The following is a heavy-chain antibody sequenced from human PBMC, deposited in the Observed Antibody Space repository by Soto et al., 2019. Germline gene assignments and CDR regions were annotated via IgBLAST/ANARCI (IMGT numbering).Heavy chain of an antibody. CDR3: AGRIVATETFDY. D-gene: IGHD5-12*01. Sequence: SETPALTFTVPDGSMISHYWSWIRQPPGRGLEWIGFIYYAGSTKYNPSLNSRVTISVDTSKNQFSLTVTSVTAADTAVYYCAGRIVATETFDYWGQGTLVTVSS. CDR1: DGSMISHY. CDR2: IYYAGST. J-gene: IGHJ4*02. V-gene: IGHV4-59*08.